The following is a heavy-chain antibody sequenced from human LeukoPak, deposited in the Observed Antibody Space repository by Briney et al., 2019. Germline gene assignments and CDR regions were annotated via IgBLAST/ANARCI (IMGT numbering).Heavy chain of an antibody. CDR1: GGSISSYY. D-gene: IGHD6-19*01. J-gene: IGHJ5*02. Sequence: PSETLSLTCTVSGGSISSYYWSWIRQPPGKGLEWIGYIYYSGSTNYNPSLKSRVTISVDTSKNQFSLKLSSVTAADTAVYYCARDPESSGWYGGWFDPWGQGTLVTVSS. V-gene: IGHV4-59*01. CDR2: IYYSGST. CDR3: ARDPESSGWYGGWFDP.